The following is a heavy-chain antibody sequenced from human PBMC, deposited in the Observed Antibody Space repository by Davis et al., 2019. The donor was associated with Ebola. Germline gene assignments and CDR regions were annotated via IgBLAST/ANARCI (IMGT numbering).Heavy chain of an antibody. J-gene: IGHJ4*02. V-gene: IGHV3-30*04. Sequence: GESLKISCAASGFTFSSYAMHWVRQAPGKGLEWVAVISYDGINKYYADSVKGRFTISRDNSKNTLYLQMNSLRAEDTAVYYCASGGYGGYSYGLLLWGQGTLVTVSS. CDR2: ISYDGINK. CDR3: ASGGYGGYSYGLLL. D-gene: IGHD5-18*01. CDR1: GFTFSSYA.